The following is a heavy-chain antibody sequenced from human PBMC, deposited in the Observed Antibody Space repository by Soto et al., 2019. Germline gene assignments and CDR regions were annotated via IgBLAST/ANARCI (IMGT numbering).Heavy chain of an antibody. CDR1: GGSISSADYY. CDR2: IYYTGST. Sequence: SETLSLTCTVSGGSISSADYYWSWIRQPPGKGLEWIGYIYYTGSTYYNPSLKSRVTISVDTSKNHFSLRLSSVTAADAAVYYCARHEAPSGWYFDYWGQGTLVTVSS. V-gene: IGHV4-30-4*01. D-gene: IGHD6-19*01. CDR3: ARHEAPSGWYFDY. J-gene: IGHJ4*02.